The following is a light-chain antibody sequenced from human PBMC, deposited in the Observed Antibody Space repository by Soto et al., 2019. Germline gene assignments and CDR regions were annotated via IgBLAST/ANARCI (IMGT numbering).Light chain of an antibody. CDR1: PAITRW. J-gene: IGKJ1*01. CDR2: DAS. Sequence: IQMTQSPSSLSASVGDRVTITCRASPAITRWMAWYQQKPGKAPKLLIYDASTLESGVPSRFSGSRSGTEFTLTISSLQPDDFATYYCQQYNSYSWTFGQGTKVDIK. CDR3: QQYNSYSWT. V-gene: IGKV1-5*01.